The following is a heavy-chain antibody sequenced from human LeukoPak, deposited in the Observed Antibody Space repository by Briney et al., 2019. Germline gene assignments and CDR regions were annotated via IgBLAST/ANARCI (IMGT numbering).Heavy chain of an antibody. J-gene: IGHJ6*02. CDR1: GFTFSSYA. V-gene: IGHV3-23*01. Sequence: GGSLRLSCAASGFTFSSYAINWVRQAPGKGLEWVSTISGSGGNTYYADSVKGRFTISRDNSKNTLYLHMNSLRAEDTAVYCCARDLVGSGWWGLYYYYGMDVWGQGTTVTVSS. D-gene: IGHD6-19*01. CDR2: ISGSGGNT. CDR3: ARDLVGSGWWGLYYYYGMDV.